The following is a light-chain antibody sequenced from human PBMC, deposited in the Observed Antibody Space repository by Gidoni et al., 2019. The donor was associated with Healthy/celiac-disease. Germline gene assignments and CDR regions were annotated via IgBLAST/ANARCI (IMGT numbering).Light chain of an antibody. Sequence: SYELTQPPSVSVSPGQTASITCPGDKLGDKYACWYQQKPRQSPVLVNYQDSKRPPGIPERFSGSNSGNTATLTISGTQAMDEADYYCQAWDSSTLGVVFGGGTKLTVL. CDR1: KLGDKY. CDR3: QAWDSSTLGVV. J-gene: IGLJ2*01. CDR2: QDS. V-gene: IGLV3-1*01.